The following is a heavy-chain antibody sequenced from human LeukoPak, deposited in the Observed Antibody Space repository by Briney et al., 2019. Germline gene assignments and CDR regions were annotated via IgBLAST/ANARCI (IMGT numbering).Heavy chain of an antibody. CDR3: ARQGPFVVVVAATTGGYYFDY. CDR2: ISAYNGNT. D-gene: IGHD2-15*01. CDR1: GYTFTSYG. J-gene: IGHJ4*02. Sequence: GASVKVSCKASGYTFTSYGISWVRQAPGQGLEWMGWISAYNGNTNYAQKLQGRVTMTTDTSTSTAYMELRSLRSDDTAVYYCARQGPFVVVVAATTGGYYFDYWGQGTLVIVPS. V-gene: IGHV1-18*01.